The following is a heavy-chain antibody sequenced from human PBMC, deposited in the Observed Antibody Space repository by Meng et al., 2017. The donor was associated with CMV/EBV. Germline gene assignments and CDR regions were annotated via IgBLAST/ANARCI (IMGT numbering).Heavy chain of an antibody. V-gene: IGHV1-18*01. D-gene: IGHD2-15*01. CDR2: ISAYNGNT. J-gene: IGHJ4*02. CDR1: GYTFTSYG. Sequence: ASVKVSCKASGYTFTSYGISWVRQAPGQGLEWMGWISAYNGNTNYAQKLQGRVTMTTDTSTSTAYMELRSLRSDDTAVYYCARDRSYCSGGSCYKIYDYWGQGTLVTVSS. CDR3: ARDRSYCSGGSCYKIYDY.